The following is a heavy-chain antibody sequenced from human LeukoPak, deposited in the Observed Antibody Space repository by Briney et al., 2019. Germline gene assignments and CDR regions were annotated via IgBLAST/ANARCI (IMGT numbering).Heavy chain of an antibody. Sequence: GGSLRLSCAASGFTFSSYGMHWVRQAPGKGLEWVAVISYDGSNKYYADSVKGRFTISRDNSKNTLYLQMNSLRAEDTAVYYCAKSGYSSSWYFDYWGQGTLVTVSS. CDR2: ISYDGSNK. V-gene: IGHV3-30*18. CDR1: GFTFSSYG. D-gene: IGHD6-13*01. CDR3: AKSGYSSSWYFDY. J-gene: IGHJ4*02.